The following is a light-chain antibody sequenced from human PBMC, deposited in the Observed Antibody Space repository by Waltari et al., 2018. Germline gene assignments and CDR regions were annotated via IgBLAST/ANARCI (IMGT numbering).Light chain of an antibody. Sequence: QSALTQPASVSGSPGQSITISCTGASSDVGNYDLVSWYQHYPGKGPKLMIHEGNKRPSGVSNRFAGSRSGNTASLTISGLQAEDEADYYCFSYAGSNPWLFGGGTKLTVL. CDR2: EGN. J-gene: IGLJ3*02. CDR3: FSYAGSNPWL. CDR1: SSDVGNYDL. V-gene: IGLV2-23*01.